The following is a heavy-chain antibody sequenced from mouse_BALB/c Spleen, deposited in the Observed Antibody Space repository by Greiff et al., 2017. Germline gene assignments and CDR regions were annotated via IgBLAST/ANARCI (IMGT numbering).Heavy chain of an antibody. CDR2: ISSGGST. CDR1: GFTFSSYA. J-gene: IGHJ3*01. V-gene: IGHV5-6-5*01. D-gene: IGHD2-1*01. CDR3: ARGDGNYPFAY. Sequence: DVQLVESGGGLVKPGGSLKLSCAASGFTFSSYAMSWVRQTPEKRLEWVASISSGGSTYYPDSVKGRFTISRDNARNILYLQMSSLRSEDTAMYYCARGDGNYPFAYWGQGTLVTVSA.